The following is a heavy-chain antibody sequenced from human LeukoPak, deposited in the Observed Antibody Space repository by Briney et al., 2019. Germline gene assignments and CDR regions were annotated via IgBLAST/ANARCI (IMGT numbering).Heavy chain of an antibody. CDR3: AKAGHYYDSSGYSSYYFDY. J-gene: IGHJ4*02. Sequence: GGSLRLSCAASGFTFSSYSMNWVRQAPGKGLEWVSSISSSSNYIYYADSVKGRFTISRDNSKNTLYLQMNSLRAEDTAVYYCAKAGHYYDSSGYSSYYFDYWGQGTLVTVSS. CDR1: GFTFSSYS. V-gene: IGHV3-21*01. D-gene: IGHD3-22*01. CDR2: ISSSSNYI.